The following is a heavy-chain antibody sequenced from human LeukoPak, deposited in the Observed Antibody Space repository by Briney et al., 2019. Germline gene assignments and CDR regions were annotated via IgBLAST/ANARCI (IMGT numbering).Heavy chain of an antibody. D-gene: IGHD1-26*01. J-gene: IGHJ4*02. Sequence: GGSLRLSCSASGLTLRSYAIHWVRQAPGKGLEYVSGISSDGGSTYYADSVKGRFTISRDNSKDTLNLQMSSLRPEDTALYYCVKLGTLGGTYGPFDYWGQGTLVTVSS. CDR3: VKLGTLGGTYGPFDY. CDR1: GLTLRSYA. CDR2: ISSDGGST. V-gene: IGHV3-64D*09.